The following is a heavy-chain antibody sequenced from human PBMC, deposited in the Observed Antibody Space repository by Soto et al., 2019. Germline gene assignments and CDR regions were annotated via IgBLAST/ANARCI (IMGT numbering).Heavy chain of an antibody. V-gene: IGHV3-23*01. D-gene: IGHD3-22*01. CDR1: GFPFSSYA. CDR2: ISGSGGST. J-gene: IGHJ3*02. Sequence: PGGSLRLSCAASGFPFSSYAMSWVRQAPGKGLEWVSAISGSGGSTYYADSVKGRFTISRDNSKNTLYLQMNSLRAEDTAVYYCAKDLLPTYYYDSSGYPYDAFDIWGQGTMVTVSS. CDR3: AKDLLPTYYYDSSGYPYDAFDI.